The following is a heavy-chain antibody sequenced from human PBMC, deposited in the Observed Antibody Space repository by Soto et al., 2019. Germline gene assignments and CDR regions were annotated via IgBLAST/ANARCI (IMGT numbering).Heavy chain of an antibody. J-gene: IGHJ4*02. Sequence: GGSLRLSCAASGFTLSSNSMNWVRQAPGKGLEWVSSISSSTTTIYYADSVKGRFTISRDNSKNTVYLQMNSLRLEDTAVYYCARGPSYSDSYFDHWGQGTLVTVSS. CDR1: GFTLSSNS. CDR3: ARGPSYSDSYFDH. V-gene: IGHV3-48*01. D-gene: IGHD4-17*01. CDR2: ISSSTTTI.